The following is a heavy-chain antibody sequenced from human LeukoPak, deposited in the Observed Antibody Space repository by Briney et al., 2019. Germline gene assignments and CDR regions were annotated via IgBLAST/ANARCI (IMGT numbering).Heavy chain of an antibody. Sequence: GASVKVSCKASGYTFTSYYMHWVRQAPGQGLEWMGIINPSGGSTSYAQKFQGRVTMTRDMSTSTVYMELSSLRSEDTAVYYCARGGGIAAAGHDAFDIWGQGTMVTVSS. J-gene: IGHJ3*02. CDR1: GYTFTSYY. V-gene: IGHV1-46*01. CDR3: ARGGGIAAAGHDAFDI. CDR2: INPSGGST. D-gene: IGHD6-13*01.